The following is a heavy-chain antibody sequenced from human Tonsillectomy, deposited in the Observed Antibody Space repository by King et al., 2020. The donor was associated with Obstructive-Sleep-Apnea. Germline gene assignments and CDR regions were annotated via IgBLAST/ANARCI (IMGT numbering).Heavy chain of an antibody. V-gene: IGHV4-39*07. D-gene: IGHD3-9*01. Sequence: QLQESGPGLVKPSETLSLTCTVSGGSISSSSYYWGWLRQPPGKGLEGIGSIYYSGSTYYNPSLKSRVTISVDTSKNQFSLKLSSVTASDTAVYYCASGDYDILTGSLYYYGMDVWGQGTTVTVSS. CDR3: ASGDYDILTGSLYYYGMDV. CDR2: IYYSGST. J-gene: IGHJ6*02. CDR1: GGSISSSSYY.